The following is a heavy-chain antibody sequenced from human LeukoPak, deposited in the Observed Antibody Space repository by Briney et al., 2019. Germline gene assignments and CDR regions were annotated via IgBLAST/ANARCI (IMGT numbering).Heavy chain of an antibody. J-gene: IGHJ3*02. D-gene: IGHD6-13*01. V-gene: IGHV3-11*04. CDR2: ISGSGSTT. Sequence: GGSLRLSCAASGLTFSDYYMSWIRQAPGKGLEWVSYISGSGSTTHYADSVKGRFTISRENAKNSFYLQMNSLRAEDTAVYYCSRGGAPAGYAYDIWGHGTVVTVSS. CDR1: GLTFSDYY. CDR3: SRGGAPAGYAYDI.